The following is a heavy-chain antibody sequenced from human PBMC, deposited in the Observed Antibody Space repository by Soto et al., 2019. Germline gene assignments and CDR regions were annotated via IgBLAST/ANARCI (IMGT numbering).Heavy chain of an antibody. V-gene: IGHV3-23*01. D-gene: IGHD2-8*01. CDR1: GSTFSSYA. Sequence: GGSLRLSCAASGSTFSSYAMAWVRQAPGKGLEWVSTIRASGTSTYYADSVEGRFSISRDNSKNTLYLQMNSLRAEDTAVYYCAKEWSDARTREKCGLVDYWGQGALVTVSS. J-gene: IGHJ4*02. CDR3: AKEWSDARTREKCGLVDY. CDR2: IRASGTST.